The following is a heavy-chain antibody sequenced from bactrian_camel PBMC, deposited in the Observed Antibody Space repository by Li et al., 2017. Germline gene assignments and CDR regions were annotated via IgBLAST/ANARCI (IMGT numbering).Heavy chain of an antibody. CDR2: IRGNDGT. CDR3: GARLPTWCDGRWDGFSV. D-gene: IGHD7*01. Sequence: VQLVESGGGSVQPGGSLRLSCVASADVYGSNCLGWFRQRPGREPEGVAVIRGNDGTSYRDFAQGRFTISKVNAKSTVYLQMNSLKPEDTAMYYCGARLPTWCDGRWDGFSVWGQGTQVTVSS. J-gene: IGHJ6*01. V-gene: IGHV3S53*01. CDR1: ADVYGSNC.